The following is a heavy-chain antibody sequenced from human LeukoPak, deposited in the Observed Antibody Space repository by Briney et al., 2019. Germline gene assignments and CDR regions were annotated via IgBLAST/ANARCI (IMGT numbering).Heavy chain of an antibody. CDR3: ARVGNGRSWAY. CDR2: ISAYNGDT. D-gene: IGHD2-15*01. Sequence: GASVKVSCKASGYAFTAYGISWVRQAPGQGLEWMGWISAYNGDTNFAQKLQGRVTMTTDTSTSTAYMELRGLRSDDTAVYYCARVGNGRSWAYWGQGTLVSVSS. CDR1: GYAFTAYG. V-gene: IGHV1-18*01. J-gene: IGHJ4*02.